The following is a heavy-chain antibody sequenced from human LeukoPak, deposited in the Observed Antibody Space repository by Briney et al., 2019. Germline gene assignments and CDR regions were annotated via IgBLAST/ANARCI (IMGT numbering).Heavy chain of an antibody. D-gene: IGHD3-10*01. J-gene: IGHJ4*02. CDR3: ARDLFTMVRGVIITVWYFDY. V-gene: IGHV1-2*02. CDR2: INPNSGDT. CDR1: GYTFTDYY. Sequence: ASVKVSCKASGYTFTDYYINWVRQAPGQGLEWMGWINPNSGDTNYAQKFQGRATMTRDTSISTAYMELSRLRSDDTAVYYCARDLFTMVRGVIITVWYFDYWGQGTLVTVSS.